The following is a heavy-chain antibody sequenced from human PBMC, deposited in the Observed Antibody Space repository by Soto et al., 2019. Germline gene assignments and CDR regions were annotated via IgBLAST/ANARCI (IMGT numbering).Heavy chain of an antibody. CDR1: GFPFSNAW. J-gene: IGHJ4*01. Sequence: GGSLRLSCAASGFPFSNAWINWVRQVPGKGLEWVGRVKSKTDGGSSDYAAPVKGRFAVSRDDSKNIVYLQMNSLKIEDTGVYYCTTDSRTTLPEIRFDYWGHGTQVSVSS. V-gene: IGHV3-15*07. D-gene: IGHD1-26*01. CDR3: TTDSRTTLPEIRFDY. CDR2: VKSKTDGGSS.